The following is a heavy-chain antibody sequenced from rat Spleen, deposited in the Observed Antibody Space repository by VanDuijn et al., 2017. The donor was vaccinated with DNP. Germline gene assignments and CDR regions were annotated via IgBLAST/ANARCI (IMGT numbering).Heavy chain of an antibody. J-gene: IGHJ3*01. V-gene: IGHV5-46*01. CDR1: GFTVSAFP. Sequence: EVRLVESGGGLVQPGRSMKVSCAASGFTVSAFPMAWVRQTPTKRLDWVASISASGGSTYYRDSVKGRFTISRDNAKSTLYLQMDSLRSEETATYYCASLLLPNWFTYWGQGTLVTVSS. CDR2: ISASGGST. D-gene: IGHD1-1*01. CDR3: ASLLLPNWFTY.